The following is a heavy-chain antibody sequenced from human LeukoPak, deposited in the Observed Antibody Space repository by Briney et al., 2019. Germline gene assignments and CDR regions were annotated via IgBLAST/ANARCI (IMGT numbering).Heavy chain of an antibody. J-gene: IGHJ6*02. CDR3: ARDRPYCSSTSCLFPYYYYGMDV. CDR1: GYTFTSYA. CDR2: INAGNGNT. D-gene: IGHD2-2*01. Sequence: ASVKVSCKASGYTFTSYAMHWVRQAPGQRLEWMGWINAGNGNTKYSQKFQGRVTITRDTFASTAYMELSSLRSEDTAVYYCARDRPYCSSTSCLFPYYYYGMDVWGQGTTVTVSS. V-gene: IGHV1-3*01.